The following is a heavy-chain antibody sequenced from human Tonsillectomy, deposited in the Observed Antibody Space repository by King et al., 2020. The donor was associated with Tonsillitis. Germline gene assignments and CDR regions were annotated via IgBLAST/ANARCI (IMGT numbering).Heavy chain of an antibody. D-gene: IGHD3-22*01. Sequence: VQLVESGGGVVQPGRSLRLSCAASGFTPSSYGMHWVRQAPGKGLEWVAVIWYDGINKYYADSVKGRFTISRDNSKKTLYLQMNSLRAEDTAVYYCARNYYDSNYFDYWGQGTLVTVSS. J-gene: IGHJ4*02. CDR3: ARNYYDSNYFDY. V-gene: IGHV3-33*08. CDR1: GFTPSSYG. CDR2: IWYDGINK.